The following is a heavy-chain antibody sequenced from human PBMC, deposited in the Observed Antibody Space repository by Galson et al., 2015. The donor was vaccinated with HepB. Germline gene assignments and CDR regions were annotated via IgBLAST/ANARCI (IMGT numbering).Heavy chain of an antibody. CDR3: AKVGGQLWLLPNY. CDR2: IDNSGST. J-gene: IGHJ4*02. CDR1: GGFISNYY. V-gene: IGHV4-59*08. D-gene: IGHD5-18*01. Sequence: SETLSLTCTVSGGFISNYYWTWIRQPPGKGLEWIGYIDNSGSTNYNPSLKSRVTISLDASKNQFSLRLSSVTAADTAVYYCAKVGGQLWLLPNYWGQGTLVTVSS.